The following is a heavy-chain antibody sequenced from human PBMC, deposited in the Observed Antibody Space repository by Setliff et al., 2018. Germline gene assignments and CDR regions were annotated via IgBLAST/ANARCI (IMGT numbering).Heavy chain of an antibody. Sequence: LRLSCAASGFSFSDYAMSWVRQAPRKGLEWVSGGSTGKTDYADSVKGRFTMSRDSSTSTLYLQMNSLRGEDTAVYYCAKDLSSNTAASYFFDLWGQGTQVTVSS. CDR3: AKDLSSNTAASYFFDL. V-gene: IGHV3-23*01. CDR1: GFSFSDYA. CDR2: GSTGKT. J-gene: IGHJ4*02. D-gene: IGHD5-18*01.